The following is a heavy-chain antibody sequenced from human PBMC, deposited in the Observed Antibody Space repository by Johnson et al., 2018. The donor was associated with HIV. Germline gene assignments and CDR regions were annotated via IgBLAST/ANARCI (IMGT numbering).Heavy chain of an antibody. CDR2: ISYDGSNK. Sequence: QVQLVESGGGLVQPGGSLRLSCAAPGFTVSTNYMSWVRQAPGKGLEWVAVISYDGSNKYYADSVKGRFTISRDNSKNTLYLQMNSLRAEDTAVYYCARDMVGATFDDAVDIWGQGTMVTVSS. CDR1: GFTVSTNY. CDR3: ARDMVGATFDDAVDI. D-gene: IGHD1-26*01. V-gene: IGHV3-30*03. J-gene: IGHJ3*02.